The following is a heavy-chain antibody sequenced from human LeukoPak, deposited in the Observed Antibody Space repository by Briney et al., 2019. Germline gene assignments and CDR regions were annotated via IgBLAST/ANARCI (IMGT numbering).Heavy chain of an antibody. Sequence: GGSLRLSCAASGFTFRSYAMHGVRQAPGKGLEWVAVISYDGSNKYYADSVKGRFTISRDNSKNTLYLQMNSLRAEDTAVYYCGRENYGDYYFDYWGQGTLVTVSS. V-gene: IGHV3-30-3*01. CDR2: ISYDGSNK. D-gene: IGHD4-17*01. CDR1: GFTFRSYA. J-gene: IGHJ4*02. CDR3: GRENYGDYYFDY.